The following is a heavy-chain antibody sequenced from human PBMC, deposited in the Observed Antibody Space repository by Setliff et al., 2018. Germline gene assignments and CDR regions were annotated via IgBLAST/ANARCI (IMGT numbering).Heavy chain of an antibody. CDR1: GFTFSRYW. CDR2: IKSKTDGGTI. Sequence: GGSLRLSCVASGFTFSRYWMSWVRQAPGKGLEWVGRIKSKTDGGTIDYAAPVKGRLTISRDDSKNTLYLQVNSLRSEDTAVYYCTTDSMFYFDSSGYHVLDYWGQGTLVTVSS. D-gene: IGHD3-22*01. J-gene: IGHJ4*02. V-gene: IGHV3-15*01. CDR3: TTDSMFYFDSSGYHVLDY.